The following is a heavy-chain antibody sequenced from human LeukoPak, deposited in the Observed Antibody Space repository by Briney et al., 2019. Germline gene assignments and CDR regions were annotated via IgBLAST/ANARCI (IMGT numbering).Heavy chain of an antibody. J-gene: IGHJ4*02. CDR1: GFTFSSYA. D-gene: IGHD1-26*01. CDR2: IIGSGGST. V-gene: IGHV3-23*01. CDR3: AKDSGSAHLYYFDY. Sequence: GGSLRLSCAASGFTFSSYAMSWVRQAPGKGLEWVSAIIGSGGSTYYADSVEGRFTISRDNSKNTLYLQMNSLRAEDTAAYYCAKDSGSAHLYYFDYWGQGTPVTVSS.